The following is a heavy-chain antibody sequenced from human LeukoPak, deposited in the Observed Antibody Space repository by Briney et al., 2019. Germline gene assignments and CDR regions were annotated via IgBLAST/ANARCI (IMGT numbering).Heavy chain of an antibody. J-gene: IGHJ4*02. CDR1: GLSVSSNY. Sequence: GGSLKHSCAASGLSVSSNYMSWVRQAPGEGLEWLSVIYSGGSTSYADSVKGRFTMSRLNSRDPLYLQMNSLRSEDTLVYSCARKRRGFFDYWGQGTLVTVSS. CDR2: IYSGGST. V-gene: IGHV3-53*04. D-gene: IGHD3-10*01. CDR3: ARKRRGFFDY.